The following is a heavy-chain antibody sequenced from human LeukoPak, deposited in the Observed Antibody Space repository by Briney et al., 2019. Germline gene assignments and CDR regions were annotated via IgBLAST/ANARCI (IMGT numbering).Heavy chain of an antibody. V-gene: IGHV3-11*01. Sequence: GGSLRLSCAASGFTFSDYYLSWIRQAPGKGLEWVSYISSSGSTIYYADSVKGRFTISRDNAKNSLYLQMNSLRAEDTAVYYCARDPYCGGDCYPEPWFDPWGQGTLVTVSS. CDR1: GFTFSDYY. CDR3: ARDPYCGGDCYPEPWFDP. CDR2: ISSSGSTI. J-gene: IGHJ5*02. D-gene: IGHD2-21*02.